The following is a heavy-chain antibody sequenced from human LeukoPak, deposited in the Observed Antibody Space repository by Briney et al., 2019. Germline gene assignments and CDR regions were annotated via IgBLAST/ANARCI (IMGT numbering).Heavy chain of an antibody. V-gene: IGHV4-34*01. J-gene: IGHJ4*02. CDR2: INHSGST. CDR1: GGSFSGYY. D-gene: IGHD1-26*01. CDR3: ARPRRSGSHAEFDS. Sequence: SETLSLTCAVYGGSFSGYYWSWIRQPPGKGLEWIGEINHSGSTNYNPSLKSRVTISVDTSKNQFSLKQSSVTAADTAVYYCARPRRSGSHAEFDSWGQGTLVTVFS.